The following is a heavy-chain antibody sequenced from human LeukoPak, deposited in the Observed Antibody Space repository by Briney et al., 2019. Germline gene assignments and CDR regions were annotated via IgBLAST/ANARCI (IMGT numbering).Heavy chain of an antibody. Sequence: ASVKVSCKATSRISCVRQAPGQGLAWMGWIGTYGGDTYYAQKFQGRITVTTDTSTSTVYMELRNLRSDATAVYYCARDPWNFYDDSGYNRDFDSWGQGTLVTVSS. J-gene: IGHJ5*01. V-gene: IGHV1-18*01. CDR1: TSR. CDR3: ARDPWNFYDDSGYNRDFDS. CDR2: IGTYGGDT. D-gene: IGHD3-22*01.